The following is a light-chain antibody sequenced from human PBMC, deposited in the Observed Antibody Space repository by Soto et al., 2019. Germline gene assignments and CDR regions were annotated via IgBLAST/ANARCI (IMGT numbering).Light chain of an antibody. CDR2: WAS. V-gene: IGKV4-1*01. CDR3: QQYHTTPFT. J-gene: IGKJ3*01. CDR1: RSVLYKSNNKNY. Sequence: DIVMTQSPDSLAVSLGERATMNCKCSRSVLYKSNNKNYLAWYQQKPGQPPKLLIYWASTRESGVPDRFSGSGSGTDFTLTINGLQAEDVAVYFCQQYHTTPFTFGPGTKVDNK.